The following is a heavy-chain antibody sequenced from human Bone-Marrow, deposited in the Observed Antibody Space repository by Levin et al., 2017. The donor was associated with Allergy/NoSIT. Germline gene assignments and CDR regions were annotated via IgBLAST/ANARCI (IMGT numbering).Heavy chain of an antibody. CDR3: ARDYRVEPAAG. D-gene: IGHD2-2*01. CDR2: IWYDGSNK. V-gene: IGHV3-33*01. J-gene: IGHJ4*02. Sequence: LSLTCAASGFTFSSYGMHWVRQAPGKGLEWVAVIWYDGSNKYYADSVKGRFTISRDNSKNTLYLQMNSLRAEDTAVYYCARDYRVEPAAGWGQGTLVTVSS. CDR1: GFTFSSYG.